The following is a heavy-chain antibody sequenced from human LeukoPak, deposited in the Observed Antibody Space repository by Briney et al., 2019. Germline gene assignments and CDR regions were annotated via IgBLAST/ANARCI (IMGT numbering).Heavy chain of an antibody. J-gene: IGHJ4*02. D-gene: IGHD3-9*01. CDR2: ISYDGSQK. CDR1: GFSLSSYY. CDR3: AREYFPPGLLTIVFDN. Sequence: GGSLRLSCAASGFSLSSYYMSWVRQAPGKRLEWLANISYDGSQKNYEDSLEGRFTISKGNAKNSLFLEINSLRAEDTAVYYCAREYFPPGLLTIVFDNWGQGTLVTVSS. V-gene: IGHV3-7*01.